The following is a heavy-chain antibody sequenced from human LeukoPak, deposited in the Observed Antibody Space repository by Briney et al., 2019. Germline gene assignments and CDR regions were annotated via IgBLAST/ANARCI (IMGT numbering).Heavy chain of an antibody. J-gene: IGHJ5*02. CDR1: GGSISSGSYY. V-gene: IGHV4-61*02. Sequence: SQTLSLTCTVSGGSISSGSYYWSWIRQPAGKGLEWIGRIYTSGSTNYNPSLKSRVTISVDTSKNQFSLKLSSVTAADTAVYYCARGSDCSSTSCYRENWFDRWGQGTLVTVSS. CDR3: ARGSDCSSTSCYRENWFDR. CDR2: IYTSGST. D-gene: IGHD2-2*02.